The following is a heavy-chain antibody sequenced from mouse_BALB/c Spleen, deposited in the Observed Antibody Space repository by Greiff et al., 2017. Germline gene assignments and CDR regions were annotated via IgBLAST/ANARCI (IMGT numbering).Heavy chain of an antibody. CDR1: GYTFTSYY. V-gene: IGHV1S81*02. CDR3: TRSDGYYDYAMDY. Sequence: VQLQQSGAELVKPGASVKLSCKASGYTFTSYYMYWVKQRPGQGLEWIGEINPSNGGTNFNEKFKSKATLTVDKSSSTAYMQLSSLTSEDSAVYYCTRSDGYYDYAMDYWGQGTSVTVSS. D-gene: IGHD2-3*01. CDR2: INPSNGGT. J-gene: IGHJ4*01.